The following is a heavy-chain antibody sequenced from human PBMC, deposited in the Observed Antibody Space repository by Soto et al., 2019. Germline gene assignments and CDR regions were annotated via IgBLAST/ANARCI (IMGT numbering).Heavy chain of an antibody. CDR3: AKETLGGLDNWNYGANLYYFDY. D-gene: IGHD1-7*01. CDR1: GFTFSSYG. J-gene: IGHJ4*02. Sequence: QVQLVESGGGVVHPGRSLRLSCAASGFTFSSYGMHWVRQAPGKGLEWVAVISYDGSNKYYADSVKGRFTISRDNSKNTLYLQMNSLRAEDTAVYYCAKETLGGLDNWNYGANLYYFDYWGQGTLVTVSS. V-gene: IGHV3-30*18. CDR2: ISYDGSNK.